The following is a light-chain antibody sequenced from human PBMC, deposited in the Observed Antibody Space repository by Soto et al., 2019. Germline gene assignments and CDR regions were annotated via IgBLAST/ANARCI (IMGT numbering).Light chain of an antibody. CDR1: QSVSPF. CDR2: DAS. CDR3: QPRSNWPRT. J-gene: IGKJ4*01. Sequence: EIVLTQSPATLSLSPGERATLSCRAGQSVSPFLAWYQQKPGQDHRLLIYDASKRATGIPIKFSGSGSGTYSTITISSQEPEYFAFSYCQPRSNWPRTFGGGTKVEIK. V-gene: IGKV3-11*01.